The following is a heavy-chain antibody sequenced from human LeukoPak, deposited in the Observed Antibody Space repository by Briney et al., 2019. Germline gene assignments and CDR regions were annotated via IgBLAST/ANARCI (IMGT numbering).Heavy chain of an antibody. CDR1: GFTFSSYG. D-gene: IGHD3-9*01. Sequence: GGSLRLSCAASGFTFSSYGMHWVHQAPGKGLEWVAFIRYDGSNKYYADSVKGRFTISRDNSKNTLYLQMNSLRAEDTAVYYCAKPHLYDILTGHFDYWGQGTLVTVSS. J-gene: IGHJ4*02. CDR3: AKPHLYDILTGHFDY. CDR2: IRYDGSNK. V-gene: IGHV3-30*02.